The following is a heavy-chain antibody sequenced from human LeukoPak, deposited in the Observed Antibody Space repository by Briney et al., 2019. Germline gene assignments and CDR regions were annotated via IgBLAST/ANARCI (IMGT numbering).Heavy chain of an antibody. CDR3: ARADYNWNRPRGYMDV. CDR2: IIPIFGTA. D-gene: IGHD1-1*01. V-gene: IGHV1-69*05. J-gene: IGHJ6*03. CDR1: GGTFSSYA. Sequence: GASVKVSCKASGGTFSSYAISWVRQAPGQGLEWMGGIIPIFGTANYAQKFQGRVTITTDESTSTAYMELSSLRSEDTAVYYCARADYNWNRPRGYMDVWGKGTTVTVSS.